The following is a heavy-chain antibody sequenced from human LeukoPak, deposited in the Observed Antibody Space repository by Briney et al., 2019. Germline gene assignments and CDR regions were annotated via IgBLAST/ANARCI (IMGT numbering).Heavy chain of an antibody. Sequence: GGSLRLSCAASGFTFSDYYMSWIRQAPGKGLEWVSTIKGIGPTTYYADSLKGRFTISRDNAKNSLFLQMSSLRADDTAIYYCARAGELSYMDVWGNGTAVTVSS. CDR1: GFTFSDYY. D-gene: IGHD3-16*01. J-gene: IGHJ6*03. V-gene: IGHV3-11*04. CDR2: IKGIGPTT. CDR3: ARAGELSYMDV.